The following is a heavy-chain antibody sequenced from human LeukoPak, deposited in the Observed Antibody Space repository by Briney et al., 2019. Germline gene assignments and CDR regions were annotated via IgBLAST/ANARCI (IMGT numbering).Heavy chain of an antibody. CDR2: IYYSGST. CDR1: GGSISSSSYY. V-gene: IGHV4-39*01. Sequence: PSETLSLTCTVSGGSISSSSYYWGWIRQPPGKGLEWIGSIYYSGSTYYNPSLKSRVTISVDTSKNQFYLKLSSVTAADTAVYYCARRVAAPSGGWFDPWGQGTLVTVSS. D-gene: IGHD6-6*01. CDR3: ARRVAAPSGGWFDP. J-gene: IGHJ5*02.